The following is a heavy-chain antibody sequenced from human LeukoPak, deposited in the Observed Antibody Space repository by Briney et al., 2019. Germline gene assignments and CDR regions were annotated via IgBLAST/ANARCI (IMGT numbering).Heavy chain of an antibody. CDR1: GFTLSSYS. D-gene: IGHD2-21*02. J-gene: IGHJ5*02. V-gene: IGHV3-21*01. CDR2: ISSSSSYI. CDR3: ARGGVVVTAMGWFDP. Sequence: GGSLRLSCAASGFTLSSYSMNWVRQAPGKGLEWVSFISSSSSYIYYADSVKGRFTISRDNAKNSLYLQMNSLRAEDTAVYYCARGGVVVTAMGWFDPWGQGTLVTVSS.